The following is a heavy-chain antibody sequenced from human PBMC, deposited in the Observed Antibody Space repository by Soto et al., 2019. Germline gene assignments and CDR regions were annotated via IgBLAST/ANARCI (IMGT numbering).Heavy chain of an antibody. V-gene: IGHV3-23*01. Sequence: EVKLLESGGGLVQPGGSLRLSCAASGFNFPAYAMNWVRQAPGKGLQWVSGLVGSGADINYADSVRGRFTVSRDNSRNILYLQMNSLIDEDTAVYYCAKYLIANNGVGETFAMWCRGTKVTVSS. CDR3: AKYLIANNGVGETFAM. CDR1: GFNFPAYA. CDR2: LVGSGADI. D-gene: IGHD2-8*01. J-gene: IGHJ3*02.